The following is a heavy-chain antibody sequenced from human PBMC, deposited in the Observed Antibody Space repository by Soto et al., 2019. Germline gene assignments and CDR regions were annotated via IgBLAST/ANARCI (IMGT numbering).Heavy chain of an antibody. CDR2: LSGSGGST. CDR3: AKSYYYDSSGYYLFDY. V-gene: IGHV3-23*01. Sequence: GGSLRLSCAASGFTFSSYAMSWVRQAPGKGLEWVSALSGSGGSTYYADSVKGRFTISRDNSKNTLYLQMNSLRAEDTAVYYCAKSYYYDSSGYYLFDYWGQGTLVTVSS. D-gene: IGHD3-22*01. J-gene: IGHJ4*02. CDR1: GFTFSSYA.